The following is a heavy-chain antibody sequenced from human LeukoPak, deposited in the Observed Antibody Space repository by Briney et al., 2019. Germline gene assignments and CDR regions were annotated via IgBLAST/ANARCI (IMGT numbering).Heavy chain of an antibody. J-gene: IGHJ4*02. CDR3: AKDQHGYDKPIDY. D-gene: IGHD5-12*01. V-gene: IGHV3-23*01. Sequence: GGSLGLSCAASGFTFNIFAMNWVRQASGRGLEWVSAISGSGISTYYADSVKGRFTISRDNSKNTLYLQINSLRAEDTAVYFCAKDQHGYDKPIDYWGQGTLVTVSS. CDR1: GFTFNIFA. CDR2: ISGSGIST.